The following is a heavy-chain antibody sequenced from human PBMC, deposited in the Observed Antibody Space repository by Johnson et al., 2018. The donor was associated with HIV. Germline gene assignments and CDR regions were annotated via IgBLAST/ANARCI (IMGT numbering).Heavy chain of an antibody. CDR3: ARDGEGSGSFNALDI. Sequence: QVQLVESGGGVVQPGRSLRLSCAASGFTFSSYAMHWVRQAPGKGLEWVAVISYDGSNKYYADSVKGRFTISRDNSKNTLYLQMNSLRAEDTAVYYCARDGEGSGSFNALDIWGQGTMVTVSS. CDR2: ISYDGSNK. V-gene: IGHV3-30-3*01. J-gene: IGHJ3*02. CDR1: GFTFSSYA. D-gene: IGHD3-10*01.